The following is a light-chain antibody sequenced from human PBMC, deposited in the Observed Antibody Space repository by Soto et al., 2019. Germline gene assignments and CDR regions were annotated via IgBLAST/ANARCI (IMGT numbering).Light chain of an antibody. CDR2: DAS. V-gene: IGKV1-5*01. Sequence: DIQMTQSPSTLSASVGDRVTITCRASQSISNSLAWYQLKPGKAPKLLIFDASTLERGVPSRFSGSGSGTEFTLTISSLQPDDFATYYCQQYNSYSETFSQGTKVDIK. J-gene: IGKJ1*01. CDR3: QQYNSYSET. CDR1: QSISNS.